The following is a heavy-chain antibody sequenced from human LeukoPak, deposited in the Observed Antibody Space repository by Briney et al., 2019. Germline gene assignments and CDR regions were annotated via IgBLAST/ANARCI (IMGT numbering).Heavy chain of an antibody. J-gene: IGHJ4*02. D-gene: IGHD6-13*01. CDR3: ARDKTRIAAAGFDY. CDR1: GYTFNNYD. V-gene: IGHV1-69*05. Sequence: GASVKVSCKASGYTFNNYDINWVRQAPGQGLEWMGGIIPIFGTANYAQKFQGRVTITTDESTSTAYMELSSLRSEDTAVYYCARDKTRIAAAGFDYWGQGTLVTVSS. CDR2: IIPIFGTA.